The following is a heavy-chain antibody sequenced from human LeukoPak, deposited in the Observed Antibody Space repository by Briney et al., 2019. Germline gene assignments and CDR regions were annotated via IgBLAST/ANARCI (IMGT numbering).Heavy chain of an antibody. Sequence: SVKVSCKASGGTFSSYAISWVRQAPGQGLEWMGGIIPIFGTANYAQKFQGRVTITADESTSTAYMELSSLRSEDTAVYYCARARSLYCRSTSCLYYYYGMDVWGQGTTVTVSS. J-gene: IGHJ6*02. V-gene: IGHV1-69*13. CDR1: GGTFSSYA. CDR3: ARARSLYCRSTSCLYYYYGMDV. CDR2: IIPIFGTA. D-gene: IGHD2-2*01.